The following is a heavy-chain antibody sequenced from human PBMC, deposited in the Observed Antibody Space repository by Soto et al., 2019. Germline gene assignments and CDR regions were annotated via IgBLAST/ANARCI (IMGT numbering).Heavy chain of an antibody. V-gene: IGHV3-11*01. Sequence: PGGSLILSCAASGFTFSDYYFPWIRQAPGKGLEWVSYLRFSGYTIYYADSVKGRFTISRDNAKNSLYLQMNNLRPEDTAVYYGAGGDSGSFDSWGQGTLVTVSS. J-gene: IGHJ4*02. CDR3: AGGDSGSFDS. CDR2: LRFSGYTI. D-gene: IGHD3-16*01. CDR1: GFTFSDYY.